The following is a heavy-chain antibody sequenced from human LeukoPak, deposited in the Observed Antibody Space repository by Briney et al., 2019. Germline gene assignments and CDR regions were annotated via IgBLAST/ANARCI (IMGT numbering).Heavy chain of an antibody. Sequence: GASVKVSCKASGYTFTGYYMHWVRQAPGQGLEWMGRINPNSGGTNYAQKFQGRVTMTRDTSISTAYMELSRLRSDDTAVYYCARDGRRRYYDSSGCFPPHYWGQGTLVTVSS. CDR2: INPNSGGT. D-gene: IGHD3-22*01. CDR3: ARDGRRRYYDSSGCFPPHY. CDR1: GYTFTGYY. J-gene: IGHJ4*02. V-gene: IGHV1-2*06.